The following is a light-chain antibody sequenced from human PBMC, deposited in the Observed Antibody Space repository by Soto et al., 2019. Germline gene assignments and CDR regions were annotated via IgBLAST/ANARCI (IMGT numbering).Light chain of an antibody. CDR3: QQYGRATCT. V-gene: IGKV3-20*01. CDR1: QSVSGSF. CDR2: AAS. J-gene: IGKJ2*02. Sequence: EIVLTQSPGTLSLSPGERATLSCSASQSVSGSFLAWYQHKPGQAPRLLIYAASSRATGIPDRFSGSGSGKDFTLPISRLEPEDFAVYHCQQYGRATCTFGQGTKLEIK.